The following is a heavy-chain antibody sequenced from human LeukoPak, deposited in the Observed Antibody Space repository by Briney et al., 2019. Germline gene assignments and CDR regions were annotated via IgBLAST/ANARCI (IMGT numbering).Heavy chain of an antibody. CDR2: IYSGGST. CDR1: GFTVSSNY. CDR3: ARDLDYPDAFDI. Sequence: SGGSLRLSCAASGFTVSSNYMSWVRQAPGKGLEWVSVIYSGGSTYYADSVKGRFTISRDNSKNTLYLQMNSLRAEDTAVYYCARDLDYPDAFDIWGQGTMVTVSS. V-gene: IGHV3-53*01. D-gene: IGHD4/OR15-4a*01. J-gene: IGHJ3*02.